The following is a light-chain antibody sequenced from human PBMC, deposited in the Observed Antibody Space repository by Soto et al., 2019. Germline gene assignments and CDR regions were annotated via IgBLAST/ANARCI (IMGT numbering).Light chain of an antibody. CDR1: QSISSW. Sequence: DIQMTQSPSTLSASVGDRVTITCRASQSISSWLAWYQQKPGKAPKLLIFDASSLESGTPSRFRGRRSGTQFTLTINGLQHDDFATYYCQQYDNYKPLTFGGGTKVDIX. CDR3: QQYDNYKPLT. V-gene: IGKV1-5*01. J-gene: IGKJ4*01. CDR2: DAS.